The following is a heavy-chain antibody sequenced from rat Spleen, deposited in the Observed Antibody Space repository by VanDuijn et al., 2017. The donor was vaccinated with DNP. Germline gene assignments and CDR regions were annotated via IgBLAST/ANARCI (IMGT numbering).Heavy chain of an antibody. Sequence: EVQLQESGPGLVKPSQSLSLTCSVTGYSITSNYWGWIRKFPGDKMEWIGNISYSGSTTYNPSFESRISLTRDTSYNQFFLHLNSVTTADTATYYCARQPSGMDYWGQGVMVIVSS. CDR2: ISYSGST. D-gene: IGHD1-4*01. CDR3: ARQPSGMDY. J-gene: IGHJ2*01. CDR1: GYSITSNY. V-gene: IGHV3-1*01.